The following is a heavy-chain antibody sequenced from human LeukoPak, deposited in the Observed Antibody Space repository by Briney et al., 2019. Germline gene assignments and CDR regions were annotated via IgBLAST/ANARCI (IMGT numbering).Heavy chain of an antibody. CDR1: GFTFSSYG. V-gene: IGHV3-33*01. CDR3: ARDYYDSDIWYFDY. CDR2: IWYDGSNK. Sequence: GGSLRLSCAASGFTFSSYGMHWVRQAPGKGLEWVAVIWYDGSNKYYADSVKGRFTISRDNSKNTLYLQMNSLRAEDTAVYYCARDYYDSDIWYFDYWGQGTLVTVSS. D-gene: IGHD3-22*01. J-gene: IGHJ4*02.